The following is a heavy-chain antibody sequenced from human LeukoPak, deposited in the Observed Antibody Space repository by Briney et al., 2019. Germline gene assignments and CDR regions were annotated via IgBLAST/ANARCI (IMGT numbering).Heavy chain of an antibody. Sequence: GGSLRLSCAASGFTVSSNYMSWVRQAPGKGLEWVSVIYSGGSTYYADSVKGRFTISRDNSKNTLYLQMNSLRAEDTAVYYCARDSGVAAGVESFDYWGQGTLVTVSS. V-gene: IGHV3-66*01. CDR2: IYSGGST. D-gene: IGHD6-13*01. J-gene: IGHJ4*02. CDR1: GFTVSSNY. CDR3: ARDSGVAAGVESFDY.